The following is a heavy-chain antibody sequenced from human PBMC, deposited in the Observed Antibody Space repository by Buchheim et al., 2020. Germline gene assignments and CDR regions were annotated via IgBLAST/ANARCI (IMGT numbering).Heavy chain of an antibody. CDR3: AHSAPSIAARGYYCYYYGMDV. CDR2: IYYSGST. Sequence: QLQLQESGPGLVKPSETLSLTCTVSGGSISSSSYYWGWIRQPPGKGLEWIGSIYYSGSTYYNPSLKSRVTISVDTSKNQFSLKLSSVTAADTAVYYCAHSAPSIAARGYYCYYYGMDVWGQGTT. CDR1: GGSISSSSYY. J-gene: IGHJ6*02. D-gene: IGHD6-6*01. V-gene: IGHV4-39*01.